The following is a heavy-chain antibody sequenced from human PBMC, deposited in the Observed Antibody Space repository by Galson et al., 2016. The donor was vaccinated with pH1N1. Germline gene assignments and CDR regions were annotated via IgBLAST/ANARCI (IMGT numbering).Heavy chain of an antibody. V-gene: IGHV3-48*04. J-gene: IGHJ3*02. CDR2: ISSSSTRV. CDR1: GFTFNRHG. Sequence: SLRLSCAASGFTFNRHGMNWVRQAPGKGLEWISYISSSSTRVFYADSVKGRFTISRDNAKNSLYLQMKSLRAEDTAVYYCVRDDYESWSGYDAFDIWGPGTMVIVSS. D-gene: IGHD3-3*01. CDR3: VRDDYESWSGYDAFDI.